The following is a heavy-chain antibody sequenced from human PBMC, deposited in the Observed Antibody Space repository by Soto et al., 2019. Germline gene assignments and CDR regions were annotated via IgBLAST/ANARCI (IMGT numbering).Heavy chain of an antibody. CDR3: ARTYCSSTSCYFPDY. CDR2: ISYDGSNK. V-gene: IGHV3-30-3*01. Sequence: QVQLVESGGGVVQPGRSLRHSCAASGFTFSSYAMHWVRQAPGKGLEWVAVISYDGSNKYYADSVKGRFTISRDNSKNTLYLQMNSLRAEDTAVYYCARTYCSSTSCYFPDYWGQGTLVTVSS. J-gene: IGHJ4*02. D-gene: IGHD2-2*01. CDR1: GFTFSSYA.